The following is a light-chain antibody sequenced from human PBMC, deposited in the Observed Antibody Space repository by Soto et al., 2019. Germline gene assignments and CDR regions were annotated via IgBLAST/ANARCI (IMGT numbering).Light chain of an antibody. Sequence: QSALTQPRSVSGSPGQSVTISCTGTSSSVGSYNFVSWYQQHPGKAPKIMIYDVTKRPSGVPDRFSGSKSGNTASLTISGLQAEDEADYYCSSYAGSFPHFGGWTKLTVL. V-gene: IGLV2-11*01. J-gene: IGLJ2*01. CDR3: SSYAGSFPH. CDR2: DVT. CDR1: SSSVGSYNF.